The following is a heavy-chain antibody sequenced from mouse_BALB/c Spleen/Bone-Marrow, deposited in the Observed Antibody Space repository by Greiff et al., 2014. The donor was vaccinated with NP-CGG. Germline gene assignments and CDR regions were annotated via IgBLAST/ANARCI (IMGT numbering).Heavy chain of an antibody. D-gene: IGHD1-1*01. V-gene: IGHV1-7*01. CDR2: INPSTGYT. J-gene: IGHJ1*01. Sequence: QVQLKQSGAELAKPGASVKMSCKASGYTFTSYWMHWVKQRPGQGLEWIGYINPSTGYTEYNQKFKDKATLTADKSSSTAYMQLSSLTSEDSAVYYCARKYYGSSGYFDVWGAGTTVTVSS. CDR3: ARKYYGSSGYFDV. CDR1: GYTFTSYW.